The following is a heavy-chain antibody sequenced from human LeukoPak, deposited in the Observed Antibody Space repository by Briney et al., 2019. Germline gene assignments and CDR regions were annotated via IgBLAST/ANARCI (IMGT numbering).Heavy chain of an antibody. Sequence: PGGSLRLSCAASGFTFSSYAMSWVRQAPGKGLEWVSAISGTGGSTYYADSVKGRFTISRDNSKNTLYLQMNSLRAEDTAVYYCARAPHYYYYYYMDVWGKGTTVTVSS. CDR2: ISGTGGST. V-gene: IGHV3-23*01. CDR1: GFTFSSYA. J-gene: IGHJ6*03. CDR3: ARAPHYYYYYYMDV.